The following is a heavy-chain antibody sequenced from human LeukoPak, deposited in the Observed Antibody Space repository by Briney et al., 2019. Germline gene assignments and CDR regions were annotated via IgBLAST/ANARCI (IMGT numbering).Heavy chain of an antibody. CDR3: VRGTRSNSF. D-gene: IGHD6-6*01. V-gene: IGHV3-7*01. J-gene: IGHJ4*02. CDR1: GFTFRNYL. CDR2: IKEDGSDK. Sequence: GGSLRLSCTASGFTFRNYLMSWVRQAPGKGLECVAYIKEDGSDKYYVDSVKGRFTISRDNANSSLYLQMSSLRVEVTAVYYCVRGTRSNSFWGQGTKVTVSS.